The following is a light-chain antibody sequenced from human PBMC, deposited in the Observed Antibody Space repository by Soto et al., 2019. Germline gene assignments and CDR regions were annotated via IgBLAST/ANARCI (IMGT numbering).Light chain of an antibody. J-gene: IGKJ5*01. Sequence: EIVLTQSPGTLSLSPGERATLSCRASQSISSSLAWYQQKPGLAPTLLISDASTRASGVPDRFSGGGSGTDFTLTIRRLEPEDFALYYCQQYADSPITFGHGTRLEIK. CDR2: DAS. CDR3: QQYADSPIT. CDR1: QSISSS. V-gene: IGKV3-20*01.